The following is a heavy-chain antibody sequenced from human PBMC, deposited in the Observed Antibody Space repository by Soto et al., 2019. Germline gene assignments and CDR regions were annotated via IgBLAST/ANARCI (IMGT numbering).Heavy chain of an antibody. Sequence: EVQLVESGGGLVKPGGSLRLSCAASGFPFSSYWMHWVRQAPGKGLVWVSRINSAGSSTSYADSVNGRFTVSRDNAQNTLYLQMNSLIAVDTAVYDCARERGKAAAVHFESWGKGTLVTVSS. CDR1: GFPFSSYW. D-gene: IGHD6-13*01. CDR2: INSAGSST. CDR3: ARERGKAAAVHFES. V-gene: IGHV3-74*01. J-gene: IGHJ4*02.